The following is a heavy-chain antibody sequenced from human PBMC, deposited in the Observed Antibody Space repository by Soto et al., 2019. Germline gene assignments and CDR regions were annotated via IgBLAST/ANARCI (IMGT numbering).Heavy chain of an antibody. J-gene: IGHJ6*02. D-gene: IGHD1-7*01. Sequence: QLQLQESGPGLVKPSETLSLTCTVSGGSISSYYWSWIRQPPGKGLEWIGYIYYSGITNYNPSLKSRVAISVDTSKNQFSLKLSSVTAADTAVYYCARRAGTAFGMDVWGQGTTVTVSS. CDR3: ARRAGTAFGMDV. CDR2: IYYSGIT. V-gene: IGHV4-59*01. CDR1: GGSISSYY.